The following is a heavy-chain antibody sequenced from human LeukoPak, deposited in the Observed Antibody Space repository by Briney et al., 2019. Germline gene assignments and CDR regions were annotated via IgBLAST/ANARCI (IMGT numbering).Heavy chain of an antibody. J-gene: IGHJ4*02. CDR1: GFTVSSNY. CDR2: IYSGGST. D-gene: IGHD6-19*01. V-gene: IGHV3-66*01. Sequence: PGGSLRLSCAASGFTVSSNYMSWVRQAPGKGLEWVSVIYSGGSTYYADSVKGRFTISRDNSKDTLYLQMNSLRAEDTAVYYCARSISGWYGSYYFDYWGQGTLVTVSS. CDR3: ARSISGWYGSYYFDY.